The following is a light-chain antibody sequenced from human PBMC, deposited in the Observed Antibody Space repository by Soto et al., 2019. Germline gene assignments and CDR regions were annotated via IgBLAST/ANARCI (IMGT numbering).Light chain of an antibody. CDR2: DVT. J-gene: IGLJ3*02. CDR1: SSDVGGYDH. V-gene: IGLV2-14*03. Sequence: QTVLTQPASVSGSPGQSITISCTGTSSDVGGYDHVSWYQQHPGKAPKLIIYDVTVRPSGISPRFSGSKSDNTASLAVSGLQPEDEADYYCCSYTNKDTLLFGGGTKLTVL. CDR3: CSYTNKDTLL.